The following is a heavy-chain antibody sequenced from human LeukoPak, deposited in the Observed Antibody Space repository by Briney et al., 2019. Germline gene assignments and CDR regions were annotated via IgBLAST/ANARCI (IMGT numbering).Heavy chain of an antibody. J-gene: IGHJ4*02. CDR3: ARSYYYDSSGYFVFDY. CDR1: GFTFSSYE. Sequence: GGSLRLSCAASGFTFSSYEMNWVRQAPGKGLEWVSYISSSGSTIYYADSVKGRFTISRDNSKNTLYLQMNSLRAEDTAVYYCARSYYYDSSGYFVFDYWGQGTLVTVSS. D-gene: IGHD3-22*01. V-gene: IGHV3-48*03. CDR2: ISSSGSTI.